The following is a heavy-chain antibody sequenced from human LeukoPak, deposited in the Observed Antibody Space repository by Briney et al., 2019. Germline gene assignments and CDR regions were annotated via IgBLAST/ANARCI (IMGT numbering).Heavy chain of an antibody. V-gene: IGHV3-30*03. CDR1: GFTFSSYG. CDR2: ISYDGSNK. CDR3: VRLWEFDY. J-gene: IGHJ4*02. Sequence: GGSLRLSCAASGFTFSSYGMHWVRQAPGKGLEWVAVISYDGSNKYYADSVKGRFTISRDNSKNTLYLQMNSLTTEDTAVYYCVRLWEFDYWGQGTLATVSS. D-gene: IGHD1-26*01.